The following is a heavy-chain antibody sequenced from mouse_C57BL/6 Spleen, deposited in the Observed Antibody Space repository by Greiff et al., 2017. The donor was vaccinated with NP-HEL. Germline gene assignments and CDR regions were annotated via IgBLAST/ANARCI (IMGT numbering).Heavy chain of an antibody. V-gene: IGHV14-3*01. J-gene: IGHJ1*03. D-gene: IGHD2-2*01. CDR3: ALSTMVTSGYFDV. Sequence: EVQGVESVAELVRPGASVKLSCTASGFNIKNTYMHWVKQRPEQGLEWIGRIDPANGNTKYAPKFQGKATITADTSSNTAYLQLSSLTSEDTAIYYCALSTMVTSGYFDVWGTGTTVTVSS. CDR1: GFNIKNTY. CDR2: IDPANGNT.